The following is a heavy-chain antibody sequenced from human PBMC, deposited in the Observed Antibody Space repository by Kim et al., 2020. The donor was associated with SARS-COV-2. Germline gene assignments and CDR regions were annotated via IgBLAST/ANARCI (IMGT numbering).Heavy chain of an antibody. J-gene: IGHJ3*02. Sequence: GGSLRLSCAASGFTFSSYGMHWVRQAPGKGLEWVAVISYDGSNKYYADSVKGRFTISRDNSKNTLYLQMNSLRAEDTAVYYCAKTYSGSYSGAFDIWGQG. V-gene: IGHV3-30*18. CDR2: ISYDGSNK. CDR3: AKTYSGSYSGAFDI. D-gene: IGHD1-26*01. CDR1: GFTFSSYG.